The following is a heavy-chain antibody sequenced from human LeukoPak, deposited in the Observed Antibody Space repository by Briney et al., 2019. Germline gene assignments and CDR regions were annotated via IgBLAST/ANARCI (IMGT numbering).Heavy chain of an antibody. J-gene: IGHJ5*02. CDR1: GFTFDDYA. V-gene: IGHV3-9*01. CDR3: ARVDQDYGDYAYNWFDP. CDR2: ISWNSGSI. D-gene: IGHD4-17*01. Sequence: GGSLRLSCAASGFTFDDYAMHWVRQAPGKGLEWVSGISWNSGSIGYADSVKGRFTISRDNAKNSLYLQMNSLRAEDTAVYYCARVDQDYGDYAYNWFDPWGQGTLVTVSS.